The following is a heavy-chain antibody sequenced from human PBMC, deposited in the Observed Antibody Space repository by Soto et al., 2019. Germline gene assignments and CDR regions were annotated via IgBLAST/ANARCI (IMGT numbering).Heavy chain of an antibody. CDR3: ARVGRAAAGRTHFDY. J-gene: IGHJ4*02. V-gene: IGHV4-34*01. CDR2: INHSGST. CDR1: GGSFSGYY. D-gene: IGHD6-13*01. Sequence: ETLSLTCAVYGGSFSGYYWSWIRQPPGKGLEWIGEINHSGSTNYNPSLKSRVTISVDTSKNQFSLKLSSVTAADTAVYYCARVGRAAAGRTHFDYWGQGTLVTVSS.